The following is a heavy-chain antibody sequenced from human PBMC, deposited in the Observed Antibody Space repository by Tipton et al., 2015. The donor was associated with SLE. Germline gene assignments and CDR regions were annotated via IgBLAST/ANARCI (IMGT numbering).Heavy chain of an antibody. CDR1: GDSISSSNYY. J-gene: IGHJ5*02. D-gene: IGHD6-13*01. Sequence: TLSLTCTVSGDSISSSNYYWGWIRQPPGKGLEWIGHIYTSGTTSYNPSLKSRVTISTDTSKNQFYLELNSVTAADTAVYYCARDQTSRWYFSWGRGTLVTVSS. CDR2: IYTSGTT. CDR3: ARDQTSRWYFS. V-gene: IGHV4-61*09.